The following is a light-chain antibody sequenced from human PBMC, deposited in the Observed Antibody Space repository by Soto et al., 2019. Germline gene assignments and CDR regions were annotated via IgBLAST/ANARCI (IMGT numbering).Light chain of an antibody. CDR1: QSISSY. J-gene: IGKJ1*01. CDR3: QQSYSTPPWT. V-gene: IGKV1-39*01. CDR2: AAS. Sequence: DIQMTQSPSSLSASVGDRVTITCRASQSISSYLNCYQQKPGKAPNLLIYAASSLQSGVPSRFSGSGSGTDFTLTISSLQPEDFATYYCQQSYSTPPWTFGQGTKVEIK.